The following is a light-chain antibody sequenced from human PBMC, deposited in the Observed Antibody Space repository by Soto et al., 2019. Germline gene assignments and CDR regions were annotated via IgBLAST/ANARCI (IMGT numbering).Light chain of an antibody. J-gene: IGKJ2*01. CDR2: AAS. CDR3: QQYHSCPYT. CDR1: QDISRS. Sequence: DIQMTQSPSSLSPSVGDRVIIACQASQDISRSLSWFQQKMGKAPNLLIYAASNLEAGVPSRFSGGGSGTNFSLIISSLQPEDVATYYCQQYHSCPYTFGRGTKL. V-gene: IGKV1-33*01.